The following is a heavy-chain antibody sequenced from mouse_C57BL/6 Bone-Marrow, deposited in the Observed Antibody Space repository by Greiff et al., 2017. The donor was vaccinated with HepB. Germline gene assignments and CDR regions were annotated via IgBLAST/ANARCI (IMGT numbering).Heavy chain of an antibody. Sequence: QVQLQQSGPELVKPGASVKISCKASGYAFSSSWMNWVKQRPGTGLEWIGRIYPGDGDTNYNGKFKGKATLTADKSSSTAYMQLSSLTSEDSAVYFCARKLGYFDVWGTGTTVTVSS. CDR2: IYPGDGDT. CDR1: GYAFSSSW. CDR3: ARKLGYFDV. J-gene: IGHJ1*03. D-gene: IGHD3-3*01. V-gene: IGHV1-82*01.